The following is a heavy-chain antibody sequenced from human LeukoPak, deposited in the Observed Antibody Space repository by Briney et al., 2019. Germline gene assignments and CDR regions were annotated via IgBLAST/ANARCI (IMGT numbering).Heavy chain of an antibody. CDR1: GDSLNDYY. Sequence: SETLSLTCAVYGDSLNDYYWTWIRQPPGRGLEWIGEIDRGGSTNYDPSLKSRVTISVDTSKNQFSLKVNSVTAADTAVYYCARRRGRGSGYYRFDSWGQGTPVSVSS. CDR3: ARRRGRGSGYYRFDS. V-gene: IGHV4-34*01. CDR2: IDRGGST. D-gene: IGHD3-22*01. J-gene: IGHJ4*02.